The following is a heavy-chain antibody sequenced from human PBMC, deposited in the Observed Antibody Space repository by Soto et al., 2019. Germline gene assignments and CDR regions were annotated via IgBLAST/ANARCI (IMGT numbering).Heavy chain of an antibody. CDR2: ISSSSSYI. D-gene: IGHD5-18*01. Sequence: GGALRRSCAASGFTFSSYSMNWVRQAPGKGLEWVSSISSSSSYIYYADSVKGRFTISRDNAKNSLYLQMNSLRAEDTAVYYCARDLIQLWLIDYWGQGTLVTVSS. CDR3: ARDLIQLWLIDY. J-gene: IGHJ4*02. V-gene: IGHV3-21*01. CDR1: GFTFSSYS.